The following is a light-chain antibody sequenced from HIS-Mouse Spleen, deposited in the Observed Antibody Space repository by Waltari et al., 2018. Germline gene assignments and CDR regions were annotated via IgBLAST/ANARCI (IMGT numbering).Light chain of an antibody. Sequence: QSVLTQPPSVSGAPGQRVTISCTGSSSNIGAGYDVHWYQQLPGTAPKLLIYGNRTRPSGVPDRFSGSKSGTSASLAITGLQAEDEADYYCQSYDSSLSGYVVFGGGTKLTVL. CDR1: SSNIGAGYD. CDR3: QSYDSSLSGYVV. V-gene: IGLV1-40*01. CDR2: GNR. J-gene: IGLJ2*01.